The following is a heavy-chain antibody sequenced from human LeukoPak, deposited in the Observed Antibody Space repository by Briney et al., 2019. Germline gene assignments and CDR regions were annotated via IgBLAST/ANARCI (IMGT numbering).Heavy chain of an antibody. J-gene: IGHJ5*02. CDR1: GGSISSGSYY. D-gene: IGHD6-13*01. CDR2: IYTSGST. CDR3: AILRAIAAASFGFDP. V-gene: IGHV4-61*02. Sequence: TPSETPSLTCTLSGGSISSGSYYWSWIRQPAGKGLEWIGRIYTSGSTNYNPSLKSRVTISVDTSKNQFSLKLSSVTAADTAVYYCAILRAIAAASFGFDPWGQGTLVTVSS.